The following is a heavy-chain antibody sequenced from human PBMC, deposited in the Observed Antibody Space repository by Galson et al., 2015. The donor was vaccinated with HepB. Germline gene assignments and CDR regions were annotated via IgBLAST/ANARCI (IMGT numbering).Heavy chain of an antibody. V-gene: IGHV3-15*01. J-gene: IGHJ4*02. CDR3: TTEYQLLSGSRFDY. D-gene: IGHD2-2*01. CDR1: EFTFTNAW. CDR2: IKSKTDGGTT. Sequence: SLRLSCAASEFTFTNAWMSWVRQAPGKGLEWVGRIKSKTDGGTTDYAAPVKGRFTISRGDSKNTLYLQMNSLKTEDTAVYYCTTEYQLLSGSRFDYWGQGTLVTVSS.